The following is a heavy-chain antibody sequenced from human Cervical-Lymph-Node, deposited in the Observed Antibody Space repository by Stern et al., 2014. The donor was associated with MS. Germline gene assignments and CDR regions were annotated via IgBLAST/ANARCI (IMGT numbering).Heavy chain of an antibody. CDR1: GFSFRSYA. Sequence: VKLVESGGDLVQPGRSLRLSCVASGFSFRSYAMHWVRQPPGKGLEWVALLSYDGSSSSYADSVKGRVTISRDNSKNTLYLQMNSLRAEDTAVYYCVRDRGASGWLQGDHWGQGTLVTVSS. D-gene: IGHD6-19*01. V-gene: IGHV3-30-3*01. J-gene: IGHJ4*02. CDR2: LSYDGSSS. CDR3: VRDRGASGWLQGDH.